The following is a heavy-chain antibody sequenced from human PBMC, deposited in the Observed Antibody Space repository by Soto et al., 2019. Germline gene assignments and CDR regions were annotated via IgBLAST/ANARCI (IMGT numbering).Heavy chain of an antibody. Sequence: PVGSLRLSCAASGFTFSNAWMSWVRQAPGKGLEWVGRIKSKTDGGTTDYAAPVKGRFTISRDDSKNTLYLQMNSLKTEDTAVYYCTTDRGGYSYGPWYWGQGTLVTVSS. J-gene: IGHJ4*02. CDR3: TTDRGGYSYGPWY. V-gene: IGHV3-15*01. D-gene: IGHD5-18*01. CDR1: GFTFSNAW. CDR2: IKSKTDGGTT.